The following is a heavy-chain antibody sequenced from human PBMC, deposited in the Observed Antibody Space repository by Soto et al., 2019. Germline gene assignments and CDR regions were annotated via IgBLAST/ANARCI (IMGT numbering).Heavy chain of an antibody. CDR1: GFKFRNYW. CDR2: IKHDTSEA. D-gene: IGHD3-16*02. CDR3: ARDGLLFSGPYRPSRFDY. Sequence: WGSLRLSCAASGFKFRNYWMSWVRQAPGKGLEWVGNIKHDTSEAHYADSVKGRFTITRDNIKNFLFLQMNGLRADDTASYYCARDGLLFSGPYRPSRFDYWGLGTLVTVSS. J-gene: IGHJ4*02. V-gene: IGHV3-7*03.